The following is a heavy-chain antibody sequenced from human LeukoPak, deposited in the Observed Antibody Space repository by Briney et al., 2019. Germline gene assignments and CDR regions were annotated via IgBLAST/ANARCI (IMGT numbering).Heavy chain of an antibody. V-gene: IGHV4-39*01. CDR3: ARLPAGTWYFDY. D-gene: IGHD6-13*01. J-gene: IGHJ4*02. Sequence: SETLSLTCTVSGGSISSTSYYWGWIRQPPGKGLEWVAMIYYSGSTYYNPSLKSRVSISVDTSKNQVSLKVSSVTATDTAVYYCARLPAGTWYFDYWGQGTMVTVSS. CDR2: IYYSGST. CDR1: GGSISSTSYY.